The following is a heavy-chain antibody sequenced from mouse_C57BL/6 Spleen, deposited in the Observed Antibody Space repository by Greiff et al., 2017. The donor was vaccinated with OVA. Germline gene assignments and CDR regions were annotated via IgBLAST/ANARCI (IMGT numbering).Heavy chain of an antibody. J-gene: IGHJ4*01. CDR2: IYPRSGNT. CDR1: GYTFTSYG. Sequence: QVHVKQSGAELARPGASVKLSCKASGYTFTSYGISWVKQRTGQGLEWIGEIYPRSGNTYYNEKFKGKATLTADKSSSTAYMELRSLTSEDSAVYFCARELGQGYYYAMDYWGQGTSVTVSS. D-gene: IGHD4-1*01. V-gene: IGHV1-81*01. CDR3: ARELGQGYYYAMDY.